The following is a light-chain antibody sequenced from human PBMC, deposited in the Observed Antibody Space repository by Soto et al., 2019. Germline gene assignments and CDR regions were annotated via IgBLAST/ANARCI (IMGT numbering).Light chain of an antibody. CDR2: AAS. V-gene: IGKV1-39*01. CDR1: QSISAY. CDR3: QESYSTPSVT. J-gene: IGKJ3*01. Sequence: DIQMPQSPSSMSASVGDRVTITCRASQSISAYLNWYQQKPGKAPKLLIYAASSLKSGVPSRFTGSGSGTDFTLTSSSLHPEDFATYDCQESYSTPSVTFGPGTKVDI.